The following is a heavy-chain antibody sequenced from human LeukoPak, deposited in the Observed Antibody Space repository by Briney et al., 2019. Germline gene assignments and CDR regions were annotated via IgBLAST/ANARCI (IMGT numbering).Heavy chain of an antibody. J-gene: IGHJ4*02. CDR1: GGSISSYY. CDR3: ARLPTRGWSPVDY. CDR2: IYYSGST. V-gene: IGHV4-59*01. D-gene: IGHD2-15*01. Sequence: PSETLSLTCTVSGGSISSYYWSWIRQPPGKGLEWIGYIYYSGSTNYNPSLKSRVTISVDTSKNQFSLKLSSVTAADTAVYYCARLPTRGWSPVDYWGQGTLVTVSS.